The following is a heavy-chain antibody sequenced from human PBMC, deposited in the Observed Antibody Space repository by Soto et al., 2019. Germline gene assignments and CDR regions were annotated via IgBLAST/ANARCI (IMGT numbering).Heavy chain of an antibody. CDR2: ISYDGSNK. J-gene: IGHJ6*02. CDR3: ARGAYYYDSSGYFNYYGMDV. Sequence: QVQLVESGGGVVQPGRSLRLSCAASGFTFSSYAMHWVRQAPGKGLEWVEVISYDGSNKYYADSVKGRFTISRDNSKNTLYLQMNSLRAEDTAVYYCARGAYYYDSSGYFNYYGMDVWGQGTTVTVSS. CDR1: GFTFSSYA. D-gene: IGHD3-22*01. V-gene: IGHV3-30-3*01.